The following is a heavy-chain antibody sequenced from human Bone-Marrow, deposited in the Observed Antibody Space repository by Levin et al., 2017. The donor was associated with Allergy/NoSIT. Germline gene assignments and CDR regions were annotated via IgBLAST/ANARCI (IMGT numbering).Heavy chain of an antibody. D-gene: IGHD2-15*01. CDR3: AGYCSGGSCYPDAFDI. V-gene: IGHV4-31*03. Sequence: LRLSCTVSGGSISSGGYYWSWIRQHPGKGLEWIGYIYYSGSTYYNPSLKSRVTISVDTSKNQFSLKLSSVTAADTAVYYCAGYCSGGSCYPDAFDIWGQGTMVTVSS. CDR1: GGSISSGGYY. J-gene: IGHJ3*02. CDR2: IYYSGST.